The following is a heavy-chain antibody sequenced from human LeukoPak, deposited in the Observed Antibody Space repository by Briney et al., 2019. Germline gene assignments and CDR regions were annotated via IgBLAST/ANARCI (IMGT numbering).Heavy chain of an antibody. J-gene: IGHJ4*02. CDR3: ARARPSMWIDY. CDR1: GYTFTSYY. V-gene: IGHV1-46*01. Sequence: ASVKVSCKASGYTFTSYYMHWVRQAPGQGLEWMGIINPSGGSTSYAQKFQGRVTMTRDMSTGTVYMELSSLRSEDTAVYYCARARPSMWIDYWGQGTLVTVSS. D-gene: IGHD5-12*01. CDR2: INPSGGST.